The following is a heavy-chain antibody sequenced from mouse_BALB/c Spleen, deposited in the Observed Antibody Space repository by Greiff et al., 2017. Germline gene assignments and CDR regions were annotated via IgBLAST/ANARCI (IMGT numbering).Heavy chain of an antibody. CDR2: ISSGGST. D-gene: IGHD6-1*01. V-gene: IGHV5-6-5*01. J-gene: IGHJ4*01. CDR1: GFTFSSYA. CDR3: AREAGDYYAMDY. Sequence: DVHLVESGGGLVKPGGSLKLSCAASGFTFSSYAMSWVRQTPEKRLEWVASISSGGSTYYPDSVKGRFTISRDNARNILYLQMSSLRSEDTAMYYCAREAGDYYAMDYWGQGTSVTVSS.